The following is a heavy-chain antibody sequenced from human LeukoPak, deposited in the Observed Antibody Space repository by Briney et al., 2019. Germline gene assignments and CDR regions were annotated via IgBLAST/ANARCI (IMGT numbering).Heavy chain of an antibody. V-gene: IGHV3-7*01. J-gene: IGHJ4*02. CDR3: ARASDVGTTDY. D-gene: IGHD1-7*01. CDR1: GFSFSTYW. CDR2: INEYGGEK. Sequence: GGSLRLSCAVSGFSFSTYWMSWVRQAPGKGLEWVANINEYGGEKYHVDSVEGRFTISRDNRRNSLYPQMNSLRAEDTAVYYCARASDVGTTDYWGQGTLVAVSP.